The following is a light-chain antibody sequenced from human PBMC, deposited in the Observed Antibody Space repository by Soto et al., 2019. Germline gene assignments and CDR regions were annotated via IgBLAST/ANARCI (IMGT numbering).Light chain of an antibody. Sequence: IQMTQSPSSLSASVGDRVTITCRASQGVRDDVGWYQQKPGKDPKLLIYSASTLQSGVPSRFSGSGYGTDFTHSTSGLQPEDFATYYCLQESNYPLTFGGGTKVEIK. CDR1: QGVRDD. J-gene: IGKJ4*01. CDR2: SAS. CDR3: LQESNYPLT. V-gene: IGKV1-6*01.